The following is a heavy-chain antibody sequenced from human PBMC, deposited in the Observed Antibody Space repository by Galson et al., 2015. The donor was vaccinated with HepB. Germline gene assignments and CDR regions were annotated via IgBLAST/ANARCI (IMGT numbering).Heavy chain of an antibody. J-gene: IGHJ4*02. D-gene: IGHD3-22*01. CDR3: AKERDYYDSSGGDY. V-gene: IGHV3-30-3*01. CDR2: ISYDGSNK. CDR1: GFTFSSYA. Sequence: SLRLSCAASGFTFSSYAMHWVRQAPGKGLEWVAVISYDGSNKYYADSVKGRFTISRDNSKNTLYLQMNSLRAEDTAVYYCAKERDYYDSSGGDYWGQGTLVTVSS.